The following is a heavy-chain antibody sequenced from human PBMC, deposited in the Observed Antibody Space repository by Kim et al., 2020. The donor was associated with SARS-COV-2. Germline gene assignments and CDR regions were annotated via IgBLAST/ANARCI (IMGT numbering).Heavy chain of an antibody. Sequence: SVKVSCKASGFTFTSSAVQWVRQARGQRLEWIGWIVVGSGNTNYAQKFQERVTITRDMSTSTAYMELSSLRSEDTAVYYCAADPSYYDSSGLDYWGQGTLVTVSA. V-gene: IGHV1-58*01. CDR2: IVVGSGNT. J-gene: IGHJ4*02. D-gene: IGHD3-22*01. CDR1: GFTFTSSA. CDR3: AADPSYYDSSGLDY.